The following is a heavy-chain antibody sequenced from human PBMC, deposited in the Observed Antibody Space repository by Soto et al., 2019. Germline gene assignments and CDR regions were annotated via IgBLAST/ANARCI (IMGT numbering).Heavy chain of an antibody. J-gene: IGHJ5*02. V-gene: IGHV4-59*02. CDR1: GGSASPHY. CDR2: IYFTGST. D-gene: IGHD2-15*01. CDR3: ARGGSWFDP. Sequence: PSETLSLTCTVSGGSASPHYWSWIRQSPGKGLEWIAYIYFTGSTNYNPSLKSRVTISIDTSTNQFSLKLTSVTAADTAVYYCARGGSWFDPWGQGTLVTVSS.